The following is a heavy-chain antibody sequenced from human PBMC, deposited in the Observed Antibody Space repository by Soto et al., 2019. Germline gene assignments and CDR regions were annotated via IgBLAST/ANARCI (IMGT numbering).Heavy chain of an antibody. CDR3: ARGREYSFGYNWFDP. Sequence: QVQLVQSGAEVRKPGASVKLSCQTSGYPFTAYHMHWVRQASGQGLEWMGVINPTEGRTRYSQKFQDSVTMTRDTSTSTVYMELSSLRSEDTAIYFCARGREYSFGYNWFDPWCQGTLVTVSS. J-gene: IGHJ5*02. D-gene: IGHD4-4*01. V-gene: IGHV1-46*01. CDR1: GYPFTAYH. CDR2: INPTEGRT.